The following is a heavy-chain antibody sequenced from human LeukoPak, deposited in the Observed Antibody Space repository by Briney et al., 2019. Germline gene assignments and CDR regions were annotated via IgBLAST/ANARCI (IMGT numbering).Heavy chain of an antibody. Sequence: GSLRLSCAASGFVFSSFVMSWVRQAPGKGLEWVSAITGGGVSTFYADSVKGRFTISRDNSKNMVYLQMDSLGVDDSAVYYCAKDRAWIQLWYFENWGQGTRVTVSS. CDR1: GFVFSSFV. V-gene: IGHV3-23*01. CDR3: AKDRAWIQLWYFEN. D-gene: IGHD5-18*01. CDR2: ITGGGVST. J-gene: IGHJ4*02.